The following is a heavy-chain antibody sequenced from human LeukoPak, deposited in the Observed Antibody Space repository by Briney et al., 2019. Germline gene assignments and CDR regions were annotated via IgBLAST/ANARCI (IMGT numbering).Heavy chain of an antibody. D-gene: IGHD3-22*01. CDR3: ARDRYWGSGYYDNDY. CDR1: GFTLSSYW. CDR2: IEQDGSEK. J-gene: IGHJ4*02. V-gene: IGHV3-7*01. Sequence: GGSLRLSCAASGFTLSSYWMSWVRQAPGKGLEWVANIEQDGSEKYYVDSVKGRFTISRDTAKNSLSLQMNSLRAEDTAVYYCARDRYWGSGYYDNDYWGQGTLVTVSS.